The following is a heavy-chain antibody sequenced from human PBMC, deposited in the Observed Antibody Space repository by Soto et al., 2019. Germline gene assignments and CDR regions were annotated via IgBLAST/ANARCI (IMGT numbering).Heavy chain of an antibody. CDR2: ISGTGYNT. CDR1: GFTFSSYA. CDR3: ARDRQFSHPRGGMDV. D-gene: IGHD3-10*01. J-gene: IGHJ6*02. Sequence: GRSLRLSCAASGFTFSSYAMNWVRQAPGKGLEWVSAISGTGYNTYYADSLKGRFTISRDNSKNTLSLQMNSLRAEDTAVYYCARDRQFSHPRGGMDVWGQGTTVTVSS. V-gene: IGHV3-23*01.